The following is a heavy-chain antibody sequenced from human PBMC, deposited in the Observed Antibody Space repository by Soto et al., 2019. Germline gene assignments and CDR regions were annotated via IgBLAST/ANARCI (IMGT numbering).Heavy chain of an antibody. CDR1: GDTFNDYY. J-gene: IGHJ6*03. D-gene: IGHD1-26*01. Sequence: QVQLVQSGAEVKKPGASVTVSCRSSGDTFNDYYIHWVRQAPGPGLEWMGWINPNGGVTKYAQKFQGWVSMTRDTSITTVYMQLSRLRSDDTAVYYCARESVGATATLDYYYFYRDVWGTGTTVTVSS. CDR3: ARESVGATATLDYYYFYRDV. CDR2: INPNGGVT. V-gene: IGHV1-2*04.